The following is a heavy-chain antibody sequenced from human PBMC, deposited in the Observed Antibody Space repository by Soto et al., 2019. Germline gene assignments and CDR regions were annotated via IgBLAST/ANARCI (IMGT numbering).Heavy chain of an antibody. CDR3: ASDYGSSGKAPWAPHWFDP. Sequence: QVQLVQSGAEVKKPGSSVKVSCKASGGTFSSYAISWVRQAPGQGLEWMGGIIPIFGTANYGQKFQGRVTITADESTSTAYMELSSLRSEDTAVYYCASDYGSSGKAPWAPHWFDPWGQGTLVTVSS. CDR1: GGTFSSYA. D-gene: IGHD3-22*01. V-gene: IGHV1-69*01. CDR2: IIPIFGTA. J-gene: IGHJ5*02.